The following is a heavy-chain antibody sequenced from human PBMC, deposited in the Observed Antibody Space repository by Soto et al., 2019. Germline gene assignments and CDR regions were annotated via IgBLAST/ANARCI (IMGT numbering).Heavy chain of an antibody. CDR1: GYTFTRYT. Sequence: ASVKVSCKASGYTFTRYTMNWVRQAPGQRLEWMGWINPDNGNTKSSQKFQDRVIITRDTSASTAYMDLSSLRSEDTAVYYCARGIATGQLDPWGQGTLVPVSS. V-gene: IGHV1-3*01. CDR3: ARGIATGQLDP. CDR2: INPDNGNT. J-gene: IGHJ5*02. D-gene: IGHD2-15*01.